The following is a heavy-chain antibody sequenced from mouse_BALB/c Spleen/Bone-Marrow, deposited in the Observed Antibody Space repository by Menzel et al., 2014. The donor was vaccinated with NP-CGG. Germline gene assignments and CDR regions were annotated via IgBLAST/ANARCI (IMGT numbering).Heavy chain of an antibody. CDR1: GFIFNTYA. V-gene: IGHV5-9-4*01. J-gene: IGHJ2*01. Sequence: EVKLVESGGGLVKPGGSLKLACAASGFIFNTYAMSWVRQSPEKRLEWVATINSGGSYTYYPDTVTGRFTISRDNAKNTLYLEMSSLRSEDAAMYYCARLDSSGSNYFDCWGQGTTLTVSS. CDR2: INSGGSYT. D-gene: IGHD3-2*01. CDR3: ARLDSSGSNYFDC.